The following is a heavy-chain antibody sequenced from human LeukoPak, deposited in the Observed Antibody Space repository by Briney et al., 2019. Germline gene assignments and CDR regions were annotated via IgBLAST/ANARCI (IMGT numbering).Heavy chain of an antibody. J-gene: IGHJ1*01. CDR2: ISAYNGNT. D-gene: IGHD2-15*01. CDR1: GYTFNNYG. Sequence: ASVKVSCKASGYTFNNYGISWVRQAPGQGLEWMGRISAYNGNTNYAQKVQDRVTMTTDTSTSTAYMEFKSLTSDDTAVYYCARDSADCSGGGCCSAEYFQHWGQGTLVTVSS. CDR3: ARDSADCSGGGCCSAEYFQH. V-gene: IGHV1-18*01.